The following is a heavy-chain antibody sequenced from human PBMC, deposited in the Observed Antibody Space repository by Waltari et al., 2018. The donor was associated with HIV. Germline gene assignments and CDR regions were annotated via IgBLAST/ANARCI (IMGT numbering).Heavy chain of an antibody. CDR2: IYNAGST. V-gene: IGHV3-53*01. D-gene: IGHD5-18*01. Sequence: EVQLVESGGGLIQPGGSLRLSFAASGFPVSSSFISWVRQAPGKGLEWVSVIYNAGSTYYAESVRGRFTISRDTSKNTVSLQMKSLRADDTAVYYCERVYSYGYFDYWGQGTLVTVSS. CDR3: ERVYSYGYFDY. J-gene: IGHJ4*02. CDR1: GFPVSSSF.